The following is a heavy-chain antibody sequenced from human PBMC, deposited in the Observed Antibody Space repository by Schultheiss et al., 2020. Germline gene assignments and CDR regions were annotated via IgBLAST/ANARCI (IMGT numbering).Heavy chain of an antibody. Sequence: ESLKISCKASGYTFTSYGISWVRQAPGQGLEWMGWISAYNGNTNYAQKLQGRVTMTTDTSTSTAYMELRSLRSDDTAVYYCARGSSSSWKREVDYWGQGTLVTVSS. D-gene: IGHD6-13*01. J-gene: IGHJ4*02. V-gene: IGHV1-18*04. CDR2: ISAYNGNT. CDR1: GYTFTSYG. CDR3: ARGSSSSWKREVDY.